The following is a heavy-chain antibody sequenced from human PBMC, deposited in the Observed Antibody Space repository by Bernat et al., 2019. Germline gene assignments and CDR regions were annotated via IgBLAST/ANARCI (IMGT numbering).Heavy chain of an antibody. Sequence: EVQLVETGGGLIQPGGSLRLSCAASGFTVSGNYMTWVRQAPGKGLEWVSVIYSGGSTYYADSVKGRFTISRDNSKNTLYLQMNSLRAEDTAVYYCARDAAPRGYYDSSGYPVPAEYFQHWGQGTLVTVSS. CDR1: GFTVSGNY. V-gene: IGHV3-53*02. J-gene: IGHJ1*01. CDR2: IYSGGST. D-gene: IGHD3-22*01. CDR3: ARDAAPRGYYDSSGYPVPAEYFQH.